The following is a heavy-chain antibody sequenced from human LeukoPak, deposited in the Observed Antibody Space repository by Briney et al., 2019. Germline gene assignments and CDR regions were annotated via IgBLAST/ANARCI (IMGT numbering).Heavy chain of an antibody. J-gene: IGHJ5*02. V-gene: IGHV4-39*01. CDR3: ARPYLRGTVVNNWFDP. CDR1: GGSISSSSYY. CDR2: IYYSGST. Sequence: KPSETLSLTCTVSGGSISSSSYYWGWIRQPPGKGLEWIGSIYYSGSTYYNPSLKSRVTISVDTSKNQLSLKLSSVTAADTAVYYCARPYLRGTVVNNWFDPWGQGTLVTVSS. D-gene: IGHD4-23*01.